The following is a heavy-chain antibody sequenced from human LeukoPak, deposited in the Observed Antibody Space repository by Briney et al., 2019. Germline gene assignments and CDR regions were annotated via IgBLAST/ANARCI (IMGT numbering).Heavy chain of an antibody. J-gene: IGHJ4*02. CDR1: GYSISSGYY. CDR2: IYHSGST. D-gene: IGHD4-11*01. Sequence: SETLSLTCAVSGYSISSGYYWGWIRQPPGKGLEWIGSIYHSGSTYYNPSLKSRVTTSVDTSKNQFSLKLNSVTAADTAVYYCARGSDYSVDYWGQGTQVTVSS. CDR3: ARGSDYSVDY. V-gene: IGHV4-38-2*01.